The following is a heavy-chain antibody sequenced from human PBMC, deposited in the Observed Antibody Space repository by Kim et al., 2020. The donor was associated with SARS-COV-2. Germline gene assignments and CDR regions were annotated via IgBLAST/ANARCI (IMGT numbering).Heavy chain of an antibody. CDR2: INHSGST. CDR3: SSGGYCSSTSCSTFDY. CDR1: GGSFSGYY. V-gene: IGHV4-34*01. J-gene: IGHJ4*01. D-gene: IGHD2-2*02. Sequence: SETPSLTCAVYGGSFSGYYWSWIRQPPGKGLEWIGEINHSGSTNYNPSLKSRVTISVDTSKNQFSLRLSSVTAADTAVYYCSSGGYCSSTSCSTFDYWG.